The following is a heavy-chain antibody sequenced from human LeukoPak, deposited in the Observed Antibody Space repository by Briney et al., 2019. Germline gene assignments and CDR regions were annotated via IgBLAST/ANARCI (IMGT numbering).Heavy chain of an antibody. J-gene: IGHJ4*02. Sequence: GASVTVSCTASGFTFTISAVQWVRQARGQRLEWIGWIVVGSGNTNYAQKFQERVTITRDTSTSTVYMELSSLRSEDTAVYYCARATPNNWNYAVVAANLDYWGQGTLVTVSS. CDR1: GFTFTISA. D-gene: IGHD1-7*01. CDR2: IVVGSGNT. V-gene: IGHV1-58*01. CDR3: ARATPNNWNYAVVAANLDY.